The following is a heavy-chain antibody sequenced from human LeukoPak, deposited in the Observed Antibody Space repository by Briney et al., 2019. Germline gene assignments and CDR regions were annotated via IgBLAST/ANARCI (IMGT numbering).Heavy chain of an antibody. CDR1: GFTFSSYW. CDR3: ARVISGAPWDSSGYVDY. CDR2: IKQDGSEK. Sequence: GGSLRLSCAASGFTFSSYWMSWVRQAPGKGLEWVANIKQDGSEKYYVDSVKDRFTISRDNAKNSLYLQMNSLRAEDTAVYYCARVISGAPWDSSGYVDYWGQGTLVTVSS. V-gene: IGHV3-7*01. J-gene: IGHJ4*02. D-gene: IGHD3-22*01.